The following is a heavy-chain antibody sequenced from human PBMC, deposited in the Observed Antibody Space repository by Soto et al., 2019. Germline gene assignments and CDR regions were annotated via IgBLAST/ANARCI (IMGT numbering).Heavy chain of an antibody. CDR3: AKDGGSDDYISAFDF. J-gene: IGHJ4*02. CDR2: ISGRGGST. D-gene: IGHD4-4*01. CDR1: GFTFSNYG. Sequence: GGSLRLSCAASGFTFSNYGMSWVRQAPGKGLEWVSAISGRGGSTYYADSVKGRFTISRDNSKNTLYLQMNSPRAEDTAVYYCAKDGGSDDYISAFDFWGQGTLVTVSS. V-gene: IGHV3-23*01.